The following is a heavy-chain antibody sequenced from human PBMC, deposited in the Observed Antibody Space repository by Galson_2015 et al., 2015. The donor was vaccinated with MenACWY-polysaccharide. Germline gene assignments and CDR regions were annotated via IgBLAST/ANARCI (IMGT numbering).Heavy chain of an antibody. D-gene: IGHD6-19*01. CDR1: GFTFSSYW. V-gene: IGHV3-74*01. Sequence: SLRLSCAASGFTFSSYWMNWVRQAPGKGLVWVSRINSDGSTSYADSVKGRFTMSRDNAKNTVYLQMNSLRAEDTAVYYCVGGGENAVAGTLDIWGQGTMVTVSS. CDR2: INSDGST. J-gene: IGHJ3*02. CDR3: VGGGENAVAGTLDI.